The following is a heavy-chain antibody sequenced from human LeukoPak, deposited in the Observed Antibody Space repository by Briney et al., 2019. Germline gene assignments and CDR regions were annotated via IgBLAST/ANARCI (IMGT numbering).Heavy chain of an antibody. CDR2: IWYDGSNE. J-gene: IGHJ6*03. CDR3: AKALGGNYYYYMDV. CDR1: GFTFSSYD. D-gene: IGHD3-16*01. V-gene: IGHV3-33*06. Sequence: GGSLRLSCAASGFTFSSYDMHWVRQAPGKGLEWVAVIWYDGSNEYYADSVKGPFTISRDNSKNTLYLQMNSLRAEDTAVYYCAKALGGNYYYYMDVWGKGTTVTVSS.